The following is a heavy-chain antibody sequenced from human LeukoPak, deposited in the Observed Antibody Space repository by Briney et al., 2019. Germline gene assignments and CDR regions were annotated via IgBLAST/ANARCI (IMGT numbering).Heavy chain of an antibody. V-gene: IGHV6-1*01. CDR1: GDSVSSNSAA. CDR2: TYYRSKWYN. D-gene: IGHD5-24*01. CDR3: ARIRRRWLQFSHDAFDI. Sequence: SQTLSLTCAISGDSVSSNSAAWNWIRQSPSRGLEWLGRTYYRSKWYNDYAVSVKSRITINPDTSKNQFSLQLNSVTPEDTAVYYCARIRRRWLQFSHDAFDIWGQGTMVTVSS. J-gene: IGHJ3*02.